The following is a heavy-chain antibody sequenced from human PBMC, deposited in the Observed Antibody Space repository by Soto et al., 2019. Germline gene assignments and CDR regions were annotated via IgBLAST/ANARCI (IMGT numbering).Heavy chain of an antibody. D-gene: IGHD1-26*01. V-gene: IGHV4-4*08. CDR3: VRQGIGVLHGLVDV. J-gene: IGHJ6*02. CDR1: GGSISSYN. Sequence: SETLSLTCTVSGGSISSYNLTWSRQPPGKGREWIGYFRSNWGTNYNPSLKSRVAISTDASTNQFSLTLSSVTAADTAVYYCVRQGIGVLHGLVDVWGQGATVTVYS. CDR2: FRSNWGT.